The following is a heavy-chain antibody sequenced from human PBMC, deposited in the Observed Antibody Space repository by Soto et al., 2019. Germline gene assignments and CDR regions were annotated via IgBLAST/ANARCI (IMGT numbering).Heavy chain of an antibody. D-gene: IGHD3-10*01. CDR3: ARAKLWGHYMDV. CDR1: GGSFSGYY. CDR2: INHSGST. J-gene: IGHJ6*03. Sequence: PSETLSLTCAVYGGSFSGYYWSWIRQPPGKGLEWIGEINHSGSTNYNPSLKSRVTISVDTSKNQFSLKLSSVTAADTAVYYCARAKLWGHYMDVWGKGTTVTVSS. V-gene: IGHV4-34*01.